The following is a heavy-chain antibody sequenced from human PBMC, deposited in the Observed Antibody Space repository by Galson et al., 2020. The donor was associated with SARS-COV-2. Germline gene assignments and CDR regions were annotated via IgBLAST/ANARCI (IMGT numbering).Heavy chain of an antibody. J-gene: IGHJ4*02. CDR1: GGSFSGYY. Sequence: SQASETLSLTCAVYGGSFSGYYWSWIRQPPGKGLEWIGEINHSGSTNYNPSLKSRVTISVDTSKNQFSLKLSSVTAADTAVYYCARVRSIRNYYDSSGFLYYFDYWGQGTLVTVSS. CDR3: ARVRSIRNYYDSSGFLYYFDY. D-gene: IGHD3-22*01. CDR2: INHSGST. V-gene: IGHV4-34*01.